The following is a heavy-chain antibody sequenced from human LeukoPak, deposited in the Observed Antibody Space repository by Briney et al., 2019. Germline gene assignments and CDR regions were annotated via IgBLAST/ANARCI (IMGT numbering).Heavy chain of an antibody. CDR3: ARGSGFLEWLVDY. CDR2: IYTSGST. Sequence: SETLSLTCTVSGGSISSGSYYWSWIRQPAGKGLEWIGRIYTSGSTNYNPSLKSRVTISVDTSKNQFSLKLSSVTAADTAVYYCARGSGFLEWLVDYWGQGTLVTVSS. V-gene: IGHV4-61*02. D-gene: IGHD3-3*01. J-gene: IGHJ4*02. CDR1: GGSISSGSYY.